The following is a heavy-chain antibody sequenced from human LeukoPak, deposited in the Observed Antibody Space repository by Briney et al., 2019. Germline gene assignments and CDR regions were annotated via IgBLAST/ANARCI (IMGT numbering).Heavy chain of an antibody. D-gene: IGHD3-3*01. CDR2: IYYSGST. V-gene: IGHV4-59*01. CDR3: ARDGFWQNDYYYYGMDV. Sequence: SETLSLTCTVSDGSISSFYWSWIRQPPGKGLEWIGYIYYSGSTNYNPSLKSRVTISVDTSKNQFSLKLSSVTAADTAVYYCARDGFWQNDYYYYGMDVWGQGTTVTVSS. J-gene: IGHJ6*02. CDR1: DGSISSFY.